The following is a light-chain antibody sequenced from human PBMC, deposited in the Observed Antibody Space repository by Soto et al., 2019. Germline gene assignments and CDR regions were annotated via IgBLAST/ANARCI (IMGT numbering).Light chain of an antibody. V-gene: IGKV3-15*01. Sequence: EIVMTQSPATLSVSPGERVTLSCRASQSVHSNLAWYQQKPGQVPRLLFYGASSRASGVPARFSASGSGTEFTLAISSLNSEDFAVYYWQQYDHWPSWTFGQGTRVEIK. CDR3: QQYDHWPSWT. J-gene: IGKJ1*01. CDR1: QSVHSN. CDR2: GAS.